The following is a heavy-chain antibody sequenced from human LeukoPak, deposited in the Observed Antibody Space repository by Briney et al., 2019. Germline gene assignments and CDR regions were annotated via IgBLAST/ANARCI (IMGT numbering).Heavy chain of an antibody. D-gene: IGHD7-27*01. CDR3: AKILGSGVWYGFDI. Sequence: SETLSLTCSVSGGSVNSYYWSWIRQPPGKGLEWIGYIYTPERTNNNPTLKSRVTISVDTSKNQFSLKLSSVTAADTAVYYCAKILGSGVWYGFDIWGQGTMVTVSS. CDR2: IYTPERT. CDR1: GGSVNSYY. V-gene: IGHV4-4*09. J-gene: IGHJ3*02.